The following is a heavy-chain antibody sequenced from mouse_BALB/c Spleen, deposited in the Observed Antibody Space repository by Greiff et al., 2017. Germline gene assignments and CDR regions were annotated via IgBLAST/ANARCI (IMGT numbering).Heavy chain of an antibody. Sequence: EVMLVESGGGLVKPGGSLKLSCAASGFTFSDYYMYWVRQTPEKRLEWVATISDGGSYTYYPDSVKGRFTISRDNAKNNLYLQMSSLKSEDTAMYYCARDKATVVANYAMDDWGQGTSVTVSS. D-gene: IGHD1-1*01. CDR2: ISDGGSYT. V-gene: IGHV5-4*02. CDR1: GFTFSDYY. CDR3: ARDKATVVANYAMDD. J-gene: IGHJ4*01.